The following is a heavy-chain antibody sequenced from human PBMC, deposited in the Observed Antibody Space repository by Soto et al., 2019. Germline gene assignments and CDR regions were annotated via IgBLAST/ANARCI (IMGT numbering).Heavy chain of an antibody. CDR3: AKGLLIMVRKVIIPPQYYYGMDV. V-gene: IGHV3-23*01. CDR1: GFTFGDHA. CDR2: ISGSGGIT. Sequence: GGSLRLSCAASGFTFGDHAMSWVRQAPGKGLEWVSVISGSGGITYHEDSVKGRFTISRDNAKNTLYLQMNSLRAEDTAVYYCAKGLLIMVRKVIIPPQYYYGMDVWGQGTTVTVSS. J-gene: IGHJ6*02. D-gene: IGHD3-10*01.